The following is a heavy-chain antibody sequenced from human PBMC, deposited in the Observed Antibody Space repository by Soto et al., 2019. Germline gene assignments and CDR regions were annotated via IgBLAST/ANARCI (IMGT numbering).Heavy chain of an antibody. J-gene: IGHJ3*02. CDR2: IYHSGST. CDR3: ASYGGNSSAFDI. V-gene: IGHV4-30-2*01. Sequence: PSETLSLTCAVSGGSISSGGYSWSWIRQPPGKGLEWIGYIYHSGSTYYNPSLKSRVTISVDRSKNQFSLKLSSVTAADTAVYYCASYGGNSSAFDIWGQGTMVTVSS. D-gene: IGHD2-21*02. CDR1: GGSISSGGYS.